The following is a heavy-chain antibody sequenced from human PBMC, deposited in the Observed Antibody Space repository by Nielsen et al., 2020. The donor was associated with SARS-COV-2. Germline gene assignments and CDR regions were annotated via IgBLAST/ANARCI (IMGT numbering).Heavy chain of an antibody. V-gene: IGHV3-23*01. CDR3: AKDGVVRGDALDL. Sequence: GGSLRLSCAASGFPFTTYAMAWVRRAPGRGLQWVTGVSSSGGSTYYTDSVKGRFTISRDNSKNTPYLEMHSLRVEDTAVYYCAKDGVVRGDALDLWGQGTMVTVSS. D-gene: IGHD3-10*01. J-gene: IGHJ3*01. CDR2: VSSSGGST. CDR1: GFPFTTYA.